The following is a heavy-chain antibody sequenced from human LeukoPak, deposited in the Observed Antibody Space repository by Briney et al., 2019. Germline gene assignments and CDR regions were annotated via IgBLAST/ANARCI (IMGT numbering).Heavy chain of an antibody. J-gene: IGHJ3*02. CDR2: IYYSGST. V-gene: IGHV4-59*12. CDR1: GGSISSYY. CDR3: ARSQGERYGGTHHDAFDI. D-gene: IGHD4-23*01. Sequence: SETLSLTCTVSGGSISSYYWSWIRQPPGKGLEWIGYIYYSGSTNYNPSLKSRVTISVDRSKNQFSLKLSSVTAADTAVYYCARSQGERYGGTHHDAFDIWGRGTMVTVSS.